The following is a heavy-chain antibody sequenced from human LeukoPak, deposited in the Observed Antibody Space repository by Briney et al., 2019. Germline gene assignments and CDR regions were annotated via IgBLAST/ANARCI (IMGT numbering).Heavy chain of an antibody. J-gene: IGHJ5*02. D-gene: IGHD3-3*01. CDR2: IYYSGST. CDR1: GGSISSSSYY. CDR3: ARLISAQFWSGQRGSNSFDP. Sequence: SETLSLTCTVSGGSISSSSYYWGWIRQPPGKGLEWIGSIYYSGSTYYNPSLKSRVTISVDTSKNQFSLKLSSVTAADTAVYYCARLISAQFWSGQRGSNSFDPWGQGTLVTVSS. V-gene: IGHV4-39*01.